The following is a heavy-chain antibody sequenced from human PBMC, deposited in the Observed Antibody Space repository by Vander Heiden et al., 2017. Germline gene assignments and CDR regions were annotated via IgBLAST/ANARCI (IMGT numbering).Heavy chain of an antibody. CDR3: TKDIRPGGADV. V-gene: IGHV3-9*01. CDR1: CFSLQDHA. D-gene: IGHD1-26*01. Sequence: EVQLVQSGGGLVQHGRSLRLYCVRYCFSLQDHAMHWVLPAPGECLEWVSGINWNSANIGYAASVSGGFTVSRDNAKKSLYLQMNSLRVEDTAFYYCTKDIRPGGADVWGQGTTVIVSS. J-gene: IGHJ6*02. CDR2: INWNSANI.